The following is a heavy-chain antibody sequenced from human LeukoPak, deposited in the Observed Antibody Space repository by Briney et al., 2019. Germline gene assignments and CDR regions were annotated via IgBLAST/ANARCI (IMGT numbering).Heavy chain of an antibody. V-gene: IGHV1-69*04. J-gene: IGHJ4*02. CDR2: IIPMFGIA. CDR3: ARESRDDYGDYVTDF. Sequence: GASVKVSCKASGGTLSSYAISWVRQAPGQGLEWMGRIIPMFGIATYAQKFQGRVTITADKSTSTAYMEVSSLSSEDTAVYYCARESRDDYGDYVTDFWAQGTLVTVSS. CDR1: GGTLSSYA. D-gene: IGHD4-17*01.